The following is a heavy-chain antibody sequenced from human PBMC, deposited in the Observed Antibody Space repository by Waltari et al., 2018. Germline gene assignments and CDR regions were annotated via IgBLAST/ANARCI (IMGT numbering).Heavy chain of an antibody. J-gene: IGHJ6*02. D-gene: IGHD6-19*01. CDR3: AREGAEQWVVEDYGMDV. CDR2: MGSGSSFM. CDR1: GFKFSAYA. V-gene: IGHV3-21*02. Sequence: EVQLVESGGGLVKPGGSLRLSCVASGFKFSAYAMNGVRQAPGKVLEWVSCMGSGSSFMDYADSVRGRFTVSRVTAKTTLYLQMDTLIAEDTAVYYCAREGAEQWVVEDYGMDVWGQATTVTVSS.